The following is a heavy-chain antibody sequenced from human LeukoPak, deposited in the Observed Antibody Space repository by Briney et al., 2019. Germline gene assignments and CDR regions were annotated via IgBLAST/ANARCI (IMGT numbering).Heavy chain of an antibody. J-gene: IGHJ4*02. CDR2: MWYDGSNK. V-gene: IGHV3-33*01. Sequence: GRSLRLSCAASGFTFSSYGMHWVRQAPGKGLEWVAVMWYDGSNKYYAESVKDRFTISRDNSKNTLYLQMNSLRAEDTAVYYCARDPSTTQRQIDFWGQGTLVTVSS. CDR3: ARDPSTTQRQIDF. CDR1: GFTFSSYG. D-gene: IGHD4-11*01.